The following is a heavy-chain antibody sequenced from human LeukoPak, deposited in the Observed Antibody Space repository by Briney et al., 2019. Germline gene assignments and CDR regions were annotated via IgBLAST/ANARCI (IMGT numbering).Heavy chain of an antibody. CDR3: ARDNSVGDIAWWFGP. CDR1: GYTFTSHY. D-gene: IGHD3-16*02. CDR2: INPSGSST. V-gene: IGHV1-46*01. Sequence: ASVKVSCKASGYTFTSHYMHWVRQALGQGLEWMGLINPSGSSTLYAQKFQGRVTMTRDMSTTTDYMELSSLRSEDTAVYYCARDNSVGDIAWWFGPWGQGTLVTVSS. J-gene: IGHJ5*02.